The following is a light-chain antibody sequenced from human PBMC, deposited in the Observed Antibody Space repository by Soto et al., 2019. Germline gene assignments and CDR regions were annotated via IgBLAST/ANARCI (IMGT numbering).Light chain of an antibody. CDR1: SSDVGNYNL. J-gene: IGLJ2*01. CDR2: EVS. V-gene: IGLV2-23*02. CDR3: CSYAGSSTFLV. Sequence: QSVLTQPASVSGSPGQSITISCTVTSSDVGNYNLVSWYQQHPGKAPKLMIYEVSKRPSGVSNRFSGSKSGNTASLTISGLQAEDEADYYCCSYAGSSTFLVFGGGTKVTVL.